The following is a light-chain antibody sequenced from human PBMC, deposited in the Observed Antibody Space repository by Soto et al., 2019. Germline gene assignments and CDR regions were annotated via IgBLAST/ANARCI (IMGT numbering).Light chain of an antibody. V-gene: IGKV3-20*01. J-gene: IGKJ1*01. CDR2: GAS. CDR1: QTVSSAY. Sequence: DTVLTQSPGTLSLSPGXRATLSCRASQTVSSAYLAWFQQKPGQAPRLLIYGASSRATGIPDRFSGAGSGTEFTLTISRVAPEDYAVYYCQQYNTSPWTFGQGTKVDNK. CDR3: QQYNTSPWT.